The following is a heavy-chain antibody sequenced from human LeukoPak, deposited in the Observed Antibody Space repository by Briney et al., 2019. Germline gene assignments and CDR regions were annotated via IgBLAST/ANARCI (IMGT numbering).Heavy chain of an antibody. CDR3: ARWLQLTHYFDY. CDR1: GGSISSSSYY. D-gene: IGHD5-24*01. J-gene: IGHJ4*02. Sequence: PSETLSLTCTVSGGSISSSSYYWGWIRQPPGKGLEWIGSIYYSGSTYYNPSLKSRVTIYVDTSKNQFSLKLSSVTAADTAVYYCARWLQLTHYFDYWGQGTLVTVSS. CDR2: IYYSGST. V-gene: IGHV4-39*01.